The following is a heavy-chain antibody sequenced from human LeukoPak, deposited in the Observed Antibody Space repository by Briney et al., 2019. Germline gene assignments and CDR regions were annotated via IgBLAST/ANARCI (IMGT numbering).Heavy chain of an antibody. CDR1: GYTFTSYY. Sequence: ASVKVSSTASGYTFTSYYMHWVRQAPGHGLEWMGWINTNTGNPTYAQGFTGPFVCSLAPSVSTAYLQISSLKAEDTAVYYCARGTLWSWFDPWGQGTLVTVSS. CDR3: ARGTLWSWFDP. D-gene: IGHD5-18*01. J-gene: IGHJ5*02. CDR2: INTNTGNP. V-gene: IGHV7-4-1*02.